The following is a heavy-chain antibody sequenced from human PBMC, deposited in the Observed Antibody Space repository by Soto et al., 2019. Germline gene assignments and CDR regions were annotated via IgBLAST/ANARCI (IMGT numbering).Heavy chain of an antibody. CDR3: AKTIVAASGYYFDH. D-gene: IGHD2-21*01. CDR1: GFSFGDSY. J-gene: IGHJ4*02. Sequence: QVQLVESGGGLVKPGGSLRLACAASGFSFGDSYMSWVRQAPGKGLEWLSYISGGSSYTNYADSVKGRFTISRDNAKRLLYLEMNSLRAYDTAVYYCAKTIVAASGYYFDHWGQGNLVTVSS. V-gene: IGHV3-11*06. CDR2: ISGGSSYT.